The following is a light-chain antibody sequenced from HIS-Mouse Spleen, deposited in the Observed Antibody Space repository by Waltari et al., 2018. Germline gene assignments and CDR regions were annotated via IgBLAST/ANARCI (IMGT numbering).Light chain of an antibody. CDR2: AAS. CDR3: QQYYSYLVT. V-gene: IGKV1-8*01. J-gene: IGKJ3*01. Sequence: AIRMTQSPSSLSASTGDRVTITCRASQGISSYLAWYQQKPGKAPKLLIYAASTLQSWVPSRFSGSGSGTDFTLTISCLQSEDFATYYCQQYYSYLVTFGPGTKVDIK. CDR1: QGISSY.